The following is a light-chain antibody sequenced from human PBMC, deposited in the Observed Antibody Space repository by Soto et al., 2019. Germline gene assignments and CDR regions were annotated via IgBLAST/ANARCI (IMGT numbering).Light chain of an antibody. CDR1: RSDIGSYNY. V-gene: IGLV2-14*01. CDR2: GVS. Sequence: QSALTQPASVSGSPGQSITISCSGTRSDIGSYNYVAWYQQFPGKTPKILIYGVSNRPSGVSSRFSGSKSGNTASLTISGLRAEDEADYYCISYTGSITSYVFGSGNKVTVL. CDR3: ISYTGSITSYV. J-gene: IGLJ1*01.